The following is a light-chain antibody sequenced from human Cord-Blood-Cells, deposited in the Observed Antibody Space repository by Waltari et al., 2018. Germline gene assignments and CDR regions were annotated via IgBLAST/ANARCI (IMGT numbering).Light chain of an antibody. J-gene: IGKJ4*01. V-gene: IGKV1-5*03. CDR3: QQYNSYSLT. Sequence: IQMTQSPSTLPASVGDRVTITCRASQSISSWLAWYQQKPGKAPKLLIYKASSLESGVPSRFSGSGSGTEFTLTISSLQPDDFATYYCQQYNSYSLTFGGGTKVEIK. CDR2: KAS. CDR1: QSISSW.